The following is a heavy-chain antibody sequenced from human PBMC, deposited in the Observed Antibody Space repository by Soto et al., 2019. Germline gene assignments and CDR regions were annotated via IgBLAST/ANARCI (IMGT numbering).Heavy chain of an antibody. CDR1: GYTFTSFG. Sequence: ASVKVSCKASGYTFTSFGVSWVRQVPGQGLEWMGWISGYTGDTDYAQKFQGRVTMTTERYTSTAYMEVRSLRSDDTAVYYCARDKPQQIVGYNYYYGMDVWGQGTTVTVSS. CDR2: ISGYTGDT. CDR3: ARDKPQQIVGYNYYYGMDV. V-gene: IGHV1-18*04. J-gene: IGHJ6*02. D-gene: IGHD6-6*01.